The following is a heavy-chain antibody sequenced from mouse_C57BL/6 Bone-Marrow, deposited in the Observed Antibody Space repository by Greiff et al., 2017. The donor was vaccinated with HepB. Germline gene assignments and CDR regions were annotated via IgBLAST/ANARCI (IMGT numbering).Heavy chain of an antibody. D-gene: IGHD1-1*01. J-gene: IGHJ4*01. Sequence: EVQGVESGGGLVKPGGSLKLSCAASGFTFSDYGMHWVRQAPEKGLEWVAYISSGSSTIYYADTVKGRFTISRDNAKNTLFLQMTSLRSEDTAMYYCAMPSITTVRGAMDYWGQGTSVTVSS. CDR1: GFTFSDYG. CDR3: AMPSITTVRGAMDY. V-gene: IGHV5-17*01. CDR2: ISSGSSTI.